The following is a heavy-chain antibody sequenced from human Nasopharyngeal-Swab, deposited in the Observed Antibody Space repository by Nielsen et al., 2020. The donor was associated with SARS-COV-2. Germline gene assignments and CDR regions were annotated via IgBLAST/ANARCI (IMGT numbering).Heavy chain of an antibody. CDR2: ISGSGGST. Sequence: WIRQPPGKGLEWVSAISGSGGSTYYADSVKGRFTISRDNSKSTLYLQMNSLRVEDTAVYYCATPDSNAYYLAFDFWGQGTLVTVPS. D-gene: IGHD3-22*01. J-gene: IGHJ4*02. CDR3: ATPDSNAYYLAFDF. V-gene: IGHV3-23*01.